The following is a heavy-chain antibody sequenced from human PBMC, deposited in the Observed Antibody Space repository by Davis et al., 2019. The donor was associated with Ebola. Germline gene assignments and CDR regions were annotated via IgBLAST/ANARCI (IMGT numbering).Heavy chain of an antibody. D-gene: IGHD3-3*01. CDR3: ARTGFWSGYSPLDY. CDR1: GFTFSSYG. J-gene: IGHJ4*02. CDR2: IRYDGSNK. Sequence: GGSLRLSCAASGFTFSSYGMHWVRQAPGKGLEWVAFIRYDGSNKYYADSVKGRFTISRDNSKNTLYLQMNSLRAEDTAVYYCARTGFWSGYSPLDYWGQGTLVTVSS. V-gene: IGHV3-33*08.